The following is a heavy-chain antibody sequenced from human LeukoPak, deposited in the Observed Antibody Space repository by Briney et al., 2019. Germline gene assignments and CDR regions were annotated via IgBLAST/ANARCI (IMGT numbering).Heavy chain of an antibody. CDR1: GGSFSGYY. Sequence: SETLSLTYAVYGGSFSGYYWSWIRQPPGKGLEWNGEINHSGSTNYNPSLESRVTISVDTSKNQFSLKLSSVTAADTAVYYCARVRLRITIFGVVTHKGYFDYWGQGTLVTVSS. CDR2: INHSGST. J-gene: IGHJ4*02. V-gene: IGHV4-34*01. D-gene: IGHD3-3*01. CDR3: ARVRLRITIFGVVTHKGYFDY.